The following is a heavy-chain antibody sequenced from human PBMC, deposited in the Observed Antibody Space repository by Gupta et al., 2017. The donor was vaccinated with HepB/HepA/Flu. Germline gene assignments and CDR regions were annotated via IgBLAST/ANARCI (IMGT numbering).Heavy chain of an antibody. V-gene: IGHV3-33*01. Sequence: QVQLVESGGGVVQPGRSLRLSCAASGFTFSRYGMHWVRHAPAMGLEWVAVIWYDGSNKYYADSVKGRLTISRDNSKNTLYLQMNSLRAEDTAVYYCARVTYCSSTSCSNWGDLDYWGQGTLVTVSS. CDR2: IWYDGSNK. D-gene: IGHD2-2*01. CDR1: GFTFSRYG. CDR3: ARVTYCSSTSCSNWGDLDY. J-gene: IGHJ4*02.